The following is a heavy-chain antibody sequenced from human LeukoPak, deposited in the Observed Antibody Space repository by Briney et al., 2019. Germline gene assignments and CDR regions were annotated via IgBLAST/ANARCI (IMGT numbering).Heavy chain of an antibody. CDR3: AMSAAGYYDSSGYYFDY. CDR2: ISYVGRNK. D-gene: IGHD3-22*01. J-gene: IGHJ4*02. CDR1: AFTFSSYA. V-gene: IGHV3-30*04. Sequence: GGSLRLSCAASAFTFSSYAMHWVRQAPGKGMEWVAVISYVGRNKYYADSVKGRFTISRDNSKSTLYLQMNSLRAEDTAVYYCAMSAAGYYDSSGYYFDYWGQGTLVTVSS.